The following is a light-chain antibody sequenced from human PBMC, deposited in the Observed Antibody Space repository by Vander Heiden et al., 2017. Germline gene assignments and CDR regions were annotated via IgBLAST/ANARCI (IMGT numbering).Light chain of an antibody. CDR3: QEWDSSTVV. CDR1: NLGDKY. CDR2: QDS. V-gene: IGLV3-1*01. Sequence: SSSLTQPPSVSVSPGQTASITCSGDNLGDKYACWYQQKPGQSPVLVIYQDSKRPSGIPELFSGSNSGNTATLTISGTQAMDEADYYCQEWDSSTVVFGGGTKLTVL. J-gene: IGLJ2*01.